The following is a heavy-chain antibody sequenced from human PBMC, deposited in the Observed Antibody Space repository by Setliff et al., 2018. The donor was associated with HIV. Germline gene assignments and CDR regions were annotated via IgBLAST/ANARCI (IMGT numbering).Heavy chain of an antibody. CDR1: GFTFKIFA. V-gene: IGHV3-23*01. J-gene: IGHJ5*02. CDR3: AIDFPASAFYLSDAFLTNS. Sequence: GGSLRLSCGASGFTFKIFAMNWVRQRQGQGLEWVSLISGDGGHATHYSDSVKDRFTISRDDSRNTLYLHMNNLSVDDTATYYCAIDFPASAFYLSDAFLTNSWGQGTLVTVSS. CDR2: ISGDGGHAT. D-gene: IGHD3-16*01.